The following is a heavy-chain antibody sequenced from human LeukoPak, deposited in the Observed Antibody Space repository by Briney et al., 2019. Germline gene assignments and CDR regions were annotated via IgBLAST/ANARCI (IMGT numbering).Heavy chain of an antibody. J-gene: IGHJ4*02. V-gene: IGHV3-7*01. CDR2: IKQDGSEK. D-gene: IGHD4-17*01. CDR3: ARDLATVTTYGPFDY. CDR1: GFTFSSYW. Sequence: GGSLRLSCAASGFTFSSYWMSWVRQAPGKGLEGVANIKQDGSEKYYVDSVKGRFTISRDNAKNSLYLQMNSLRAEDTAVYYCARDLATVTTYGPFDYWGQGTLVTVSS.